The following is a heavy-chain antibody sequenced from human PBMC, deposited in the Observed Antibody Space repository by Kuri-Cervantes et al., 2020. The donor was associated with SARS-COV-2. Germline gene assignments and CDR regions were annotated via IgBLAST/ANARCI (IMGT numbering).Heavy chain of an antibody. CDR1: GFTFSSYA. CDR2: ISYDGSNK. Sequence: SLKISCAASGFTFSSYAMHWVRQAPGKRLEWVAVISYDGSNKYYADSAKGRFTISRDNSKNTLYLQMNSLRAEDTAVYYCTTLIDYWGQGALVTVSS. V-gene: IGHV3-30-3*01. J-gene: IGHJ4*02. CDR3: TTLIDY.